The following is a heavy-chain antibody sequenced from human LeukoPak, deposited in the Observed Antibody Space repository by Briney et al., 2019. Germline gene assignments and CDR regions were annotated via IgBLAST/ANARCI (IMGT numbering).Heavy chain of an antibody. J-gene: IGHJ4*02. Sequence: SETLSLTCAVSGYSISSSDYWSWIRQPAGKGLEWIGRIYTSGSTNYNPSLKSRVTISVDTSKNQFSLKLSSVTAADTAVYYCARDLSRDTAMDLFDYWGQGTLVTVSS. V-gene: IGHV4-61*02. CDR3: ARDLSRDTAMDLFDY. CDR2: IYTSGST. CDR1: GYSISSSDY. D-gene: IGHD5-18*01.